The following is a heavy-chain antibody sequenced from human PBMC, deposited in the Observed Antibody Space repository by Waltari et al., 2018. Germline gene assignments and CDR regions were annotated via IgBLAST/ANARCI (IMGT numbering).Heavy chain of an antibody. CDR3: VGSTGFLLDVP. V-gene: IGHV3-7*01. CDR1: GFSVSSFW. D-gene: IGHD3-10*02. CDR2: IKQVGSER. J-gene: IGHJ4*02. Sequence: EVQLVESGGGLVQHGGSLTRSCPASGFSVSSFWMSWVRQAPGKGLEWVANIKQVGSERTDVDSVKGLFTISRDNAKISLSRQMNSLSAEDTAVYYCVGSTGFLLDVPWGQGTLVTVSS.